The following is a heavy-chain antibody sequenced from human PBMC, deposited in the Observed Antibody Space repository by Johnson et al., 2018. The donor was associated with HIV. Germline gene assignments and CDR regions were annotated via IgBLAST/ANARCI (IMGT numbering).Heavy chain of an antibody. V-gene: IGHV3-30*01. CDR2: ISNDGSNK. D-gene: IGHD2-15*01. CDR1: GFSFSDFS. Sequence: QMLLVESGGGVVQPGRSLRLSCAASGFSFSDFSMHWVRQAPGKGLEWVTVISNDGSNKYYADSVKGRFTISRDNSKNTLYLQMNSLRAEDTAVYYCAREGIWYCSGGSCYGAFDIWGQGTMVTVSS. CDR3: AREGIWYCSGGSCYGAFDI. J-gene: IGHJ3*02.